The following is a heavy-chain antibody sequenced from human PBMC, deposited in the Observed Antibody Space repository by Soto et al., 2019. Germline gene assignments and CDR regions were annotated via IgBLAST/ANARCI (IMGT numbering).Heavy chain of an antibody. CDR2: ISGSSDNT. J-gene: IGHJ5*02. CDR1: GFTFSDYY. CDR3: ATITMMT. D-gene: IGHD3-22*01. Sequence: GGSLRLSCAASGFTFSDYYMSWIRQAPGKGLEWLSYISGSSDNTNYADSVKGRFTISRDNAKKSLYLEMNSLRAEDTAVYYCATITMMTWGQGTLVTVSS. V-gene: IGHV3-11*06.